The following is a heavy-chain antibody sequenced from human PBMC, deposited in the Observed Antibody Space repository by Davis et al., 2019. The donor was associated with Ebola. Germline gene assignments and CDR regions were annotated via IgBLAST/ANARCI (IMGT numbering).Heavy chain of an antibody. CDR2: ISSSSSTT. D-gene: IGHD2-2*02. Sequence: PGGSLRLSCAASGFTFSSYSMNWVRQAPGKGLEWVSYISSSSSTTYYADSVKGRFTISRDNSKNTLYLQMNSLRAEDTAVYYCARGYCSSTSCYTPPYYYYYYMDVRGKGTTVTVSS. J-gene: IGHJ6*03. CDR3: ARGYCSSTSCYTPPYYYYYYMDV. CDR1: GFTFSSYS. V-gene: IGHV3-48*01.